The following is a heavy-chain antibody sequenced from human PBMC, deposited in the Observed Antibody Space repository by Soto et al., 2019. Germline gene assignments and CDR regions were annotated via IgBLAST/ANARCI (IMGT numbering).Heavy chain of an antibody. Sequence: GGSLRLSCAASGFTFSSYSMNWVRQAPGKGLEWVSSISSSSSYIYYADSVKGRFTISRDNAKNSLYLQMNSLRAEDTAVYYCARDRKQLGRGSDYWGQGTLVTVSS. CDR2: ISSSSSYI. J-gene: IGHJ4*02. CDR3: ARDRKQLGRGSDY. CDR1: GFTFSSYS. V-gene: IGHV3-21*01. D-gene: IGHD6-6*01.